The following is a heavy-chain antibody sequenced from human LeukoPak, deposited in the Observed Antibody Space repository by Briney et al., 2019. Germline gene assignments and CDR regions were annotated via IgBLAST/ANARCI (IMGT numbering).Heavy chain of an antibody. CDR2: INWNGDST. J-gene: IGHJ4*02. CDR3: AREQRYCGSTSCYSFFDY. V-gene: IGHV3-20*04. CDR1: RFTFYDYG. D-gene: IGHD2-2*01. Sequence: GGSLRLSCAASRFTFYDYGMSWVRQAPGKGLEWVSGINWNGDSTGYGDSVKGRFTISRDNARNSLYLQMNSLRAEDTAFYYCAREQRYCGSTSCYSFFDYWGQGTLVTVSS.